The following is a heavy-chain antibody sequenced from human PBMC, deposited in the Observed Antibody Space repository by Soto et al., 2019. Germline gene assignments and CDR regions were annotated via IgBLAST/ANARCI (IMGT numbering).Heavy chain of an antibody. V-gene: IGHV4-31*03. J-gene: IGHJ5*02. CDR3: ARQGSPYCSGGSCYSAWFDP. CDR2: IYYSGST. D-gene: IGHD2-15*01. Sequence: SETLSLTCTVSGGSISSGGYYWSWIRQHPGKGLEWIGYIYYSGSTYYNPSLKSRVTISVDTSKNQFSLKLSSVTAADTAVYYCARQGSPYCSGGSCYSAWFDPWGQGTLVTVSS. CDR1: GGSISSGGYY.